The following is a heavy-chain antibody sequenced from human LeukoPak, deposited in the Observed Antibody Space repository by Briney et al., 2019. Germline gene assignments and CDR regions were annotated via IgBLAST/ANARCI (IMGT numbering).Heavy chain of an antibody. J-gene: IGHJ3*02. CDR3: ARDYSPTMSGSVWHDAFDI. CDR1: GFTFSNSW. CDR2: INQDENKK. Sequence: GGSLRLSCVASGFTFSNSWMTWVRQVPGKGLEWVANINQDENKKNYVDSVKGRFTVSRDNAKNSLYLQMNNLRAGDTAIYYCARDYSPTMSGSVWHDAFDIWGLGTMVTVSS. D-gene: IGHD6-19*01. V-gene: IGHV3-7*01.